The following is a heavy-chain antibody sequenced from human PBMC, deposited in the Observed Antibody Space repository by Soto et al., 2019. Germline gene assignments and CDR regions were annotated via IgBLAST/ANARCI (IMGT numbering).Heavy chain of an antibody. CDR3: TKARLWGGDGYNSYYYNAMDV. CDR1: GFTFDDYA. V-gene: IGHV3-9*01. D-gene: IGHD3-16*01. CDR2: ISWNSGRI. Sequence: EMQLVESGGGLVQPGMSLRLSCAASGFTFDDYAMYWVRQVPGKGLEWVSGISWNSGRIGYADSVKGRFTISRDNAKISLYLQMNSLRPEDKALYYCTKARLWGGDGYNSYYYNAMDVWGQGTTVTVSS. J-gene: IGHJ6*02.